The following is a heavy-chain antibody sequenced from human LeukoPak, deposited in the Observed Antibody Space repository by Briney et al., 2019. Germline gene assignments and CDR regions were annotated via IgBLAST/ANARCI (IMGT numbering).Heavy chain of an antibody. Sequence: SETLSLTCAVYGGSFSGYYWSWIRQPPGKGLEWIGEINHSGSTNYNPPLKSRVTISVDTSKNQFSLKLSSVTAADTAVYYCARGPNSSGWYVNYWGQGTLVTVSS. V-gene: IGHV4-34*01. J-gene: IGHJ4*02. CDR3: ARGPNSSGWYVNY. CDR1: GGSFSGYY. CDR2: INHSGST. D-gene: IGHD6-19*01.